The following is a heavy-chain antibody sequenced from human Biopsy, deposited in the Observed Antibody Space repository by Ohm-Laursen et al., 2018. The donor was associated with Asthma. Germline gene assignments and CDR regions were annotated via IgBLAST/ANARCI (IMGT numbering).Heavy chain of an antibody. CDR2: LIPVLGTP. D-gene: IGHD4-23*01. CDR3: AGGVVYGGDSYAEYFQH. Sequence: SSVKVSCKASGDSFSNYAISWVRQAPGQGLEWMGGLIPVLGTPDHAQMFEGRVTITADESTSTAYMELSSLSSEDTAVYYRAGGVVYGGDSYAEYFQHWGQGTLVTVSS. V-gene: IGHV1-69*01. J-gene: IGHJ1*01. CDR1: GDSFSNYA.